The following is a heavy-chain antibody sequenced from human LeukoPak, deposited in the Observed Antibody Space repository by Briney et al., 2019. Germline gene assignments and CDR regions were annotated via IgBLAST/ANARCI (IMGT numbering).Heavy chain of an antibody. J-gene: IGHJ4*02. Sequence: ETLSLTCGVSGGSIDITNYWSWVRQAPGKGLEWVSYIDSSSSTELYADSVKGRFTISRDNAKNSLYLQMNSLRDEDTAVYYCARDHNWGFDHWGRGTLVTVSS. CDR3: ARDHNWGFDH. CDR1: GGSIDITNY. CDR2: IDSSSSTE. D-gene: IGHD3-16*01. V-gene: IGHV3-48*02.